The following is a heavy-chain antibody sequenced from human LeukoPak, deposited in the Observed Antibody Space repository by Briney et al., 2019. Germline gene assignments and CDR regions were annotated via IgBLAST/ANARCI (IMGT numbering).Heavy chain of an antibody. D-gene: IGHD3-3*01. CDR1: GGSISSYY. CDR3: ARGRTIFGVVKLCGEFDY. CDR2: IYYGGST. Sequence: PSETLSLTCTVSGGSISSYYWSWIRQPPGKGLEWIGYIYYGGSTNYNPSLKSRVTISVDTSKNQFSLKLSSVTAADTAVYYCARGRTIFGVVKLCGEFDYWGQGTLVTVSS. V-gene: IGHV4-59*01. J-gene: IGHJ4*02.